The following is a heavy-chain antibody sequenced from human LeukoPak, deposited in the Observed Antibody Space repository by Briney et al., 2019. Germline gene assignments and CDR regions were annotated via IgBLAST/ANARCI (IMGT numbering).Heavy chain of an antibody. CDR1: GFILSGYW. D-gene: IGHD1/OR15-1a*01. Sequence: PGGSLRLSCVASGFILSGYWMYWVRQAPGKGLMYISRNNGDGSTTNYADVVKGRFTMSRDNSKNTLFLQMNSLRAEDTAVYYCAKGEQGVDYWGQGTLVTVSS. V-gene: IGHV3-74*01. J-gene: IGHJ4*02. CDR3: AKGEQGVDY. CDR2: NNGDGSTT.